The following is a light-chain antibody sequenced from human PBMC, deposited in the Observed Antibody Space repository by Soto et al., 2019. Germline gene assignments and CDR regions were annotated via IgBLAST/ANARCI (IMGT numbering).Light chain of an antibody. Sequence: QSALAQPASVSGSPGQSITISCSGTSSDIGSYDFVSWFQQHPGKAPKLIIYDVSKWPSGLSRRFSGSKSGNTASLTIAGLQAMDEADYYCCSYAGSGTFVFGGGTKVTVL. CDR1: SSDIGSYDF. CDR2: DVS. J-gene: IGLJ2*01. CDR3: CSYAGSGTFV. V-gene: IGLV2-23*02.